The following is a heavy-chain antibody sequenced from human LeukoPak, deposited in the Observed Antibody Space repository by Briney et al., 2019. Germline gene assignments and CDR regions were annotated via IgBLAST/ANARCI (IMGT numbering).Heavy chain of an antibody. Sequence: ASVKVSCKSSGYTFTSYNIHWVRQAPGQGLEWMGVINPTSGGTTTAQKFQGRVTLTRDTSTNTVYFALNNLKSADTAVYYCTRTLGMRSSTWSFDYWGQGTLVTVSS. CDR3: TRTLGMRSSTWSFDY. D-gene: IGHD6-13*01. V-gene: IGHV1-46*01. J-gene: IGHJ4*02. CDR2: INPTSGGT. CDR1: GYTFTSYN.